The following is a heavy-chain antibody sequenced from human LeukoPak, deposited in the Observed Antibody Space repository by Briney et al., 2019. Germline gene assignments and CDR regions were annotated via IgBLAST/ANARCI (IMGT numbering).Heavy chain of an antibody. CDR3: ARGGYDILTGYPYYFDY. CDR1: GYTFTGYY. Sequence: ASVKVSCKASGYTFTGYYMQWVRQAPGQGLEWMGWINPNSGGTNYAQKFQGWVTMTRDTSISTAYMELSRLRSDDTAVYYCARGGYDILTGYPYYFDYWGQGTLVTVSS. D-gene: IGHD3-9*01. CDR2: INPNSGGT. V-gene: IGHV1-2*04. J-gene: IGHJ4*02.